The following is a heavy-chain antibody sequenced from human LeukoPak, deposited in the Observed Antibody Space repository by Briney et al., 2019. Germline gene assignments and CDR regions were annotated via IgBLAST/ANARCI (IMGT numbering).Heavy chain of an antibody. CDR1: GFTFGDYA. CDR2: IRSKAYGGTT. D-gene: IGHD3/OR15-3a*01. Sequence: GGSLRLSCTASGFTFGDYALTWVRQAPGKWPEWLSFIRSKAYGGTTEYAESVKGRFTISRDDSKSIAYLQMNSLKTEDTAVYYCTRNVPDWNYAMDVWGQGTTVTVSS. J-gene: IGHJ6*02. CDR3: TRNVPDWNYAMDV. V-gene: IGHV3-49*04.